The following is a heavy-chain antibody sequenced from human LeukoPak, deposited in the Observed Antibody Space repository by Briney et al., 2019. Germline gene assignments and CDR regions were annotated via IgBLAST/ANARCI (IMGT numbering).Heavy chain of an antibody. Sequence: ASVKVSCKASGYTFIGYYMHWVRQAPGQGLEWMGWINPNSGGTNYAQKFQGRVTMTRDTSISTAYMELSRLRSDDTAVYYCASGITMIRAGAVDVWGQGTTVTVSS. CDR1: GYTFIGYY. CDR3: ASGITMIRAGAVDV. CDR2: INPNSGGT. D-gene: IGHD3-22*01. J-gene: IGHJ6*02. V-gene: IGHV1-2*02.